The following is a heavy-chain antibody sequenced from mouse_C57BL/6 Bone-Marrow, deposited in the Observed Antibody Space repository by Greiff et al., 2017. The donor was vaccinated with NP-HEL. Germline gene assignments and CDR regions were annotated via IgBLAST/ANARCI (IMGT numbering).Heavy chain of an antibody. CDR3: AREGYYRGYFDV. CDR2: IYPRSGNT. Sequence: QVQLQQSGAELARPGASVKLSCKASGYTFTSYGISWVKQGTGQGLEWIGEIYPRSGNTYYNEKFKGKATLTADKSSSTAYMELRSLTSEDSAVYFCAREGYYRGYFDVWGTGTTVTVSS. D-gene: IGHD1-1*01. V-gene: IGHV1-81*01. J-gene: IGHJ1*03. CDR1: GYTFTSYG.